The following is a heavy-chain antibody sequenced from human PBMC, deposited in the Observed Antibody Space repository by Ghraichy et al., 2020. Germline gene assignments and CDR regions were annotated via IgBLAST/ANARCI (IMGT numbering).Heavy chain of an antibody. J-gene: IGHJ6*02. V-gene: IGHV3-74*01. D-gene: IGHD3-3*01. CDR1: GFTFSSYW. Sequence: GESLNISCAASGFTFSSYWMHWVRQAPGKGLVWVSRINSDGSSTSYADSVKGRFTISRDNAKNTLYLQMNSLRAEDTAVYYCARDWVRYDFSSGMDVWGQGTTVTVSS. CDR2: INSDGSST. CDR3: ARDWVRYDFSSGMDV.